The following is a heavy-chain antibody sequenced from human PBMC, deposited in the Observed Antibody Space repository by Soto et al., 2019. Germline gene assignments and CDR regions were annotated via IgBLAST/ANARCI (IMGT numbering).Heavy chain of an antibody. Sequence: LRLSCAASGFTFSDYYMSWIRQAPGKGLERVSYISSSSSYTNYADSVKGRFTISRDNAKNSLYLQMNSLRAEDTAVYYCARGAAAVPYYFDYWGQGTLVTVSS. CDR2: ISSSSSYT. CDR1: GFTFSDYY. V-gene: IGHV3-11*06. J-gene: IGHJ4*02. CDR3: ARGAAAVPYYFDY. D-gene: IGHD6-13*01.